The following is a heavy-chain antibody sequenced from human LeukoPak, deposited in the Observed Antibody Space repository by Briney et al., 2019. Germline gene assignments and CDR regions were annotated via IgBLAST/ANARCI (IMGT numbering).Heavy chain of an antibody. D-gene: IGHD4-11*01. J-gene: IGHJ4*02. Sequence: PSETLSLTCAVSGGSISSGDYYWSWIRQPPGKGLEWIGYIYYSGSTYYNPSLKSRVTISVDTSKNQFSLKLSSVTAADTAVYYCAREGGPMTTVNWGQGTLVTVSS. CDR3: AREGGPMTTVN. CDR1: GGSISSGDYY. CDR2: IYYSGST. V-gene: IGHV4-30-4*08.